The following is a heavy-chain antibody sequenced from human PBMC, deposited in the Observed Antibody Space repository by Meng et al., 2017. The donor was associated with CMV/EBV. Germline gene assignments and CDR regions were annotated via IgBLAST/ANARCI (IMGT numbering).Heavy chain of an antibody. J-gene: IGHJ4*02. Sequence: VQSVESGGGVGQPGGSLSLSCAASGFTFSSYGMHWVRQAPGKGLEWVAFIRYDGSNKYYADSVKGRFTISRDNSKNTLYLQMNSLRAEDTAVYYCAKIAYDSSGYYYFDYWGQGTLVTVSS. CDR1: GFTFSSYG. V-gene: IGHV3-30*02. CDR3: AKIAYDSSGYYYFDY. D-gene: IGHD3-22*01. CDR2: IRYDGSNK.